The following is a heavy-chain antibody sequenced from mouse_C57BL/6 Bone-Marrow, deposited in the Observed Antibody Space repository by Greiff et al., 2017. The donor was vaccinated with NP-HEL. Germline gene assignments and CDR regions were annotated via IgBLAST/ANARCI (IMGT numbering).Heavy chain of an antibody. CDR2: IDPEDGET. CDR1: GFNIKDYY. V-gene: IGHV14-2*01. Sequence: VQLQQSGAELVKPGASVKLSCTASGFNIKDYYMHWVKQRTEQGLEWIGRIDPEDGETKYAPKFPGKAPITADTSSNTAYLQRISLTSEDTAVYYCALYGYDDGYAMDYWGQGTSVTVSS. D-gene: IGHD2-2*01. J-gene: IGHJ4*01. CDR3: ALYGYDDGYAMDY.